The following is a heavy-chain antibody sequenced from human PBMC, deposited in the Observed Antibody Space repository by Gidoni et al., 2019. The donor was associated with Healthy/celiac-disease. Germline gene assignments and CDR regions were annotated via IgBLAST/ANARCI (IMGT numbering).Heavy chain of an antibody. CDR3: ASGVVVTAIGAFDI. CDR1: GFTFSSYW. Sequence: EVQLVESGGGLVQPGGSLRLSCAASGFTFSSYWMSWVRQAPGKGLEWVANIKQDGSEKYYVDSVKGRFTISRDNAKNSLYLQMNSLRAEDTAVYYCASGVVVTAIGAFDIWGQGTMVTVSS. V-gene: IGHV3-7*03. CDR2: IKQDGSEK. J-gene: IGHJ3*02. D-gene: IGHD2-21*02.